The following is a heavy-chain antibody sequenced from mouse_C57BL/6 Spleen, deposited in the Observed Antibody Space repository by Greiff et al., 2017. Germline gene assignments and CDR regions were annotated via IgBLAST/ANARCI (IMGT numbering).Heavy chain of an antibody. D-gene: IGHD4-1*01. CDR2: FYPGSGNT. J-gene: IGHJ2*01. Sequence: VQLQQSGAELVRPGASVKLSCKASGYTFTDYYINWVKQRPGQGLEWIARFYPGSGNTYYNEKFKGKATLTAEKSSSTAYMQLSSLTSEDSAVYFCARTGILAPLFDYWGQGTTLTVSS. CDR3: ARTGILAPLFDY. CDR1: GYTFTDYY. V-gene: IGHV1-76*01.